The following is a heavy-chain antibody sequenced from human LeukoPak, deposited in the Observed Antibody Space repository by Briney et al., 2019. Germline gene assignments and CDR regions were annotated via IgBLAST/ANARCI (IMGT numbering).Heavy chain of an antibody. CDR2: IRSKTGGGTI. V-gene: IGHV3-15*01. CDR1: GFTFGNAW. D-gene: IGHD5-12*01. CDR3: TVAIVAPMWDC. J-gene: IGHJ4*02. Sequence: GGSLRLSCAASGFTFGNAWMSWVRQAPGKGLEWVGRIRSKTGGGTIDHAAPVKGRFTISRDDSKNTLYLQMSSLKNEDTAVYYCTVAIVAPMWDCWGQGTLVTVSS.